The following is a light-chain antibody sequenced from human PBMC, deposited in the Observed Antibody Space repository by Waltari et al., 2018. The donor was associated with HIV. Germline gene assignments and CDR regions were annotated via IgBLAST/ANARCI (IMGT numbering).Light chain of an antibody. CDR2: DTN. Sequence: VTPEPSLSVSAGGTVTLTRCPTTGAATTGHFVFWFQHPPGRAPGTLIYDTNKKHPWTPARFSGSLPGSYGGRAVLTLSGAHPEDEAYYYCLLSCSGARVFGRGTKLTV. V-gene: IGLV7-46*01. J-gene: IGLJ2*01. CDR3: LLSCSGARV. CDR1: TGAATTGHF.